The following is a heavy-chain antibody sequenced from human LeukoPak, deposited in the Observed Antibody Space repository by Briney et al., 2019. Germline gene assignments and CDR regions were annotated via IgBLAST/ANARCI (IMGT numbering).Heavy chain of an antibody. CDR2: INEDGSGK. Sequence: PGGSLRLSCAVSGFTFSSYWMSWVRQAPGKGLEWVANINEDGSGKYYMDSVKGRFTISRDNAKNSLYLQMNSLRAEDTAIYYCMRSEVGHNWFDPWGQGTLVTVSS. CDR3: MRSEVGHNWFDP. J-gene: IGHJ5*02. V-gene: IGHV3-7*03. D-gene: IGHD3-3*01. CDR1: GFTFSSYW.